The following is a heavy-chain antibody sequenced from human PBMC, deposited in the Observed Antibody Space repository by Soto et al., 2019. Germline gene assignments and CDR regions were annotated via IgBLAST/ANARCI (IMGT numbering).Heavy chain of an antibody. CDR3: VKLVSSGWRGVCDH. CDR2: ISGSGGGT. CDR1: GFTFTSYA. V-gene: IGHV3-23*04. D-gene: IGHD6-19*01. Sequence: EEQLVESEGGLVQPGGSLRLSCAASGFTFTSYAMSWLRQAPGKGLEWGSTISGSGGGTYYADSVKGRFTISRDNSKNTLYLQMNSLTAEDTAVYYCVKLVSSGWRGVCDHWGQGTLVTVSS. J-gene: IGHJ4*02.